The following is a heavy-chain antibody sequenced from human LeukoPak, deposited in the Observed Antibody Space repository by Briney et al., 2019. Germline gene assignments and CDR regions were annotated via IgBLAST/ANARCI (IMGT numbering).Heavy chain of an antibody. CDR2: INPGDGDT. CDR3: ARAVYSSGSFDY. D-gene: IGHD6-19*01. Sequence: ASVKVSCKASGYTFTSYYMHWVRQAPGQGLEWMGMINPGDGDTTYAQKFRGRVTVTRDTSTSTVYMELSSLRSEDTAVFYCARAVYSSGSFDYWGQGTLVTVSS. V-gene: IGHV1-46*01. CDR1: GYTFTSYY. J-gene: IGHJ4*02.